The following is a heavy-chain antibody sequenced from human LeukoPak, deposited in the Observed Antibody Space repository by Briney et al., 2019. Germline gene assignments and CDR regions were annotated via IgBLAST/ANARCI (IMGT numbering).Heavy chain of an antibody. V-gene: IGHV4-4*07. CDR2: IYTGGST. J-gene: IGHJ6*03. CDR3: ARVESGYSFRHYYYYMDV. D-gene: IGHD3-3*01. CDR1: GGSISSYY. Sequence: SETLSLTCTVSGGSISSYYWSWIRQPAGKGLEWIGRIYTGGSTNYNPSLKSRVTMSVDTSKNQFSLKLSSVTAADTAVYYCARVESGYSFRHYYYYMDVWGKGTTVTVSS.